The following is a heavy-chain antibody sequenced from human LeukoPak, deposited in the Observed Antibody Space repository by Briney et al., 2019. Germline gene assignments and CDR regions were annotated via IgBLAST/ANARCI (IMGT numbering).Heavy chain of an antibody. CDR1: GFTFSSYA. Sequence: GGSLRLSCAASGFTFSSYAMHWVRQAPGKGLEGVAVISYDGSNKYYADSVKGRFTISRDNSKNTLYLQMNSLRAEDTAVYYCARDEARYCSSTSCYGLFYWGQGTLVTVSS. D-gene: IGHD2-2*01. V-gene: IGHV3-30*04. CDR3: ARDEARYCSSTSCYGLFY. CDR2: ISYDGSNK. J-gene: IGHJ4*02.